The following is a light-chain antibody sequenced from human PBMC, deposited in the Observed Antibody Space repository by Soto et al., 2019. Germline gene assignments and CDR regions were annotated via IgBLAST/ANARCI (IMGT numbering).Light chain of an antibody. CDR2: GAS. CDR1: QNVRTF. Sequence: EVVLTQSPATLSLSPGERATLSCRASQNVRTFLDWYQQKPGQAPRLLIYGASNRATGIPARFSGSGSGTDFSLTISSIEPADFAVDYCQQQSHWPPWTFGQGTRVEIQ. J-gene: IGKJ1*01. V-gene: IGKV3-11*01. CDR3: QQQSHWPPWT.